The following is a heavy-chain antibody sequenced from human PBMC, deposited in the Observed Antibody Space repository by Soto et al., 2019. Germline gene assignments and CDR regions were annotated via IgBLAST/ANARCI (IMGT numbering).Heavy chain of an antibody. Sequence: SVKVSCKASGGTFSSYAISWVRQAPGQGLEWMGGIIPIFGTANYAQKFQGRVTITADKSTSTAYMELSSLRSEDTAVYYCARDNGAGYSSSPPISWFDPWGQGTLVTVSS. CDR1: GGTFSSYA. J-gene: IGHJ5*02. D-gene: IGHD6-6*01. CDR2: IIPIFGTA. CDR3: ARDNGAGYSSSPPISWFDP. V-gene: IGHV1-69*06.